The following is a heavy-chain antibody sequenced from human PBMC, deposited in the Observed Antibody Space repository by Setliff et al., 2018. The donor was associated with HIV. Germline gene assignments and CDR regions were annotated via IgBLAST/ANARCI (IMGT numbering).Heavy chain of an antibody. CDR3: ARSPGYYDSSSGYLYFFDY. V-gene: IGHV1-2*02. CDR1: AYTFTDYY. D-gene: IGHD3-22*01. Sequence: ASVKVSCKASAYTFTDYYIHWVRQAPGQGLEWMGWFNPDNGDTKYAQKFQGRVTLTEDTSTDTAYMELSGLRSEDTAVYYCARSPGYYDSSSGYLYFFDYWGQGTLVTVSS. CDR2: FNPDNGDT. J-gene: IGHJ4*02.